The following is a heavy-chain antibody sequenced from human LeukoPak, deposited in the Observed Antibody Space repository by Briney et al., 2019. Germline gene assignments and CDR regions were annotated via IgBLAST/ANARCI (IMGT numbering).Heavy chain of an antibody. CDR3: ARDSTAYYYDSSGPPFDY. CDR2: IIPILGIA. CDR1: GGTFSSYA. Sequence: SVKVSWKASGGTFSSYAISWVRQAPGQGLEWMGRIIPILGIANYAQKFQGRVTITADKSTSTAYMELSSLRSEGTAVYYCARDSTAYYYDSSGPPFDYWGQGTLVTVSS. D-gene: IGHD3-22*01. V-gene: IGHV1-69*04. J-gene: IGHJ4*02.